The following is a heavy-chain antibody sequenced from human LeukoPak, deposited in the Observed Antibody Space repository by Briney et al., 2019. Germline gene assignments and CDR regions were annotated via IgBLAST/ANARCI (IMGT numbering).Heavy chain of an antibody. D-gene: IGHD3-3*01. CDR2: IRYDGSNK. Sequence: GGSLRLSCAASGFTFSSYGMHWVRQAPGKGLEWVAFIRYDGSNKYYADSVKGRFTISRDNSKNTLYLQMNSLRAEDTAVYYCAKVGDDFWSGPVSWGQGTLVTVSS. J-gene: IGHJ4*02. CDR3: AKVGDDFWSGPVS. V-gene: IGHV3-30*02. CDR1: GFTFSSYG.